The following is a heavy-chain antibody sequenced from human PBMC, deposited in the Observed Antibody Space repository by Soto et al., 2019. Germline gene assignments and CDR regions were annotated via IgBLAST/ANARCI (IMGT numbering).Heavy chain of an antibody. CDR1: GCTFSIYS. D-gene: IGHD3-10*01. CDR3: ATYYGSGSYFPDHYYNGMDV. CDR2: ISSSSSTI. J-gene: IGHJ6*02. Sequence: GGSLRLSCAASGCTFSIYSMNWVRQAPGKGLEWISYISSSSSTIYYADSVKGRFTISRDNAKNSLYLQMNSLRAEDTAVYYCATYYGSGSYFPDHYYNGMDVWGQGTTVTV. V-gene: IGHV3-48*01.